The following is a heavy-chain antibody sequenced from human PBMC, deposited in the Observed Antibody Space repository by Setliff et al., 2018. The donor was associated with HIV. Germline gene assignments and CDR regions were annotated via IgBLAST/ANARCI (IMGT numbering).Heavy chain of an antibody. V-gene: IGHV3-21*06. CDR1: GFSFDAYS. Sequence: GGSLSLSCAAFGFSFDAYSMNWVRQAPGKGLEWVSYISGSSTHTYYADSVKGRFTISRANAKNSLYLQMNSLRAEDTAIYYCAREQGHFWARDRSYMDVWGKGTTVTVSS. D-gene: IGHD3-3*02. J-gene: IGHJ6*03. CDR3: AREQGHFWARDRSYMDV. CDR2: ISGSSTHT.